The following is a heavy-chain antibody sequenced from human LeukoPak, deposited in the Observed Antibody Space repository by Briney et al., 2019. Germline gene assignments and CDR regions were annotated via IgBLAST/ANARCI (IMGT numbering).Heavy chain of an antibody. CDR3: AGPSCDSTSCYGWFDP. V-gene: IGHV1-2*02. CDR2: INPNSGGT. J-gene: IGHJ5*02. CDR1: GYTFTGYY. Sequence: ASVKVSCKASGYTFTGYYMHWVRQAPGQGLEWMGWINPNSGGTNYAQKFQGRVTMTRDTSISTAYMELSRLRSDDTAVYYCAGPSCDSTSCYGWFDPWGQGTLVTVSS. D-gene: IGHD2-2*01.